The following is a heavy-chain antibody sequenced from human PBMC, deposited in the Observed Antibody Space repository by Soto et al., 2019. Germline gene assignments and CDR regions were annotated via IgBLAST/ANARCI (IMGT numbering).Heavy chain of an antibody. CDR1: GYPFPNFW. D-gene: IGHD6-13*01. CDR2: IYPGDHET. J-gene: IGHJ4*02. V-gene: IGHV5-51*01. CDR3: VRSPRSSHYFDF. Sequence: GESLKISCQCSGYPFPNFWIGWVRQLPGQGLEWMGIIYPGDHETRYSPSFLGKVTISAETSINTAYLQWSSLEASDSAFSFCVRSPRSSHYFDFCGQGALVTV.